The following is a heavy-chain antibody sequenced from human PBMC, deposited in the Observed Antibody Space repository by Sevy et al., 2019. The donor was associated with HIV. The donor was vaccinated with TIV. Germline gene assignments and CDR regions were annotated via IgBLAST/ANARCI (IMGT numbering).Heavy chain of an antibody. CDR1: GYTFTSYG. V-gene: IGHV1-18*01. D-gene: IGHD3-3*01. Sequence: ASVKVSCKASGYTFTSYGISWVRQAPGQGLEWMGWISAYNGNTNYAQKLQGRVTMTTDTSTRTAYMELRSLRSDDTAVYYCARVLGFWSGYPNYYYYGMDVWGQGTTVTVSS. CDR2: ISAYNGNT. CDR3: ARVLGFWSGYPNYYYYGMDV. J-gene: IGHJ6*02.